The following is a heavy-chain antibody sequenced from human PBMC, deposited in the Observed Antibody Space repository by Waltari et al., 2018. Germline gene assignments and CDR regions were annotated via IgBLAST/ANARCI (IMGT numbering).Heavy chain of an antibody. CDR3: ARRAWGSGWSY. J-gene: IGHJ4*02. CDR1: GGSISRSRNYY. D-gene: IGHD6-19*01. Sequence: QLQLQESGPGLVKPSETLSLTCTFPGGSISRSRNYYWGWIRQPPGKGREWIGSIYYNGSTYYNPSLKSRVTISVDTSKNQFSLKLSSVTAADTVVYYCARRAWGSGWSYWGQGTLVAVSS. V-gene: IGHV4-39*01. CDR2: IYYNGST.